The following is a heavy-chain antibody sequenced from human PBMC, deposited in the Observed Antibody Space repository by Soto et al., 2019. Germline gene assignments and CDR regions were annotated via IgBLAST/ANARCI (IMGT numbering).Heavy chain of an antibody. J-gene: IGHJ3*02. CDR2: ISAYNGNT. D-gene: IGHD3-9*01. V-gene: IGHV1-18*01. Sequence: ALVRVSCMASGYTFTSYGISWVRQAPGQGLEWMGWISAYNGNTNYAQKLQGRVTMTTDTSTSTAYMELRSLRSDDTAVYYCARDPLEPDILTGYTNVDVVFDIWGQGTMVPV. CDR1: GYTFTSYG. CDR3: ARDPLEPDILTGYTNVDVVFDI.